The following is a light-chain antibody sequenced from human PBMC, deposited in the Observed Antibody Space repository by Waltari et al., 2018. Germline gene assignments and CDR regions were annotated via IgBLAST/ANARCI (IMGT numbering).Light chain of an antibody. CDR2: EVS. CDR1: DSDVGAYAF. J-gene: IGLJ1*01. Sequence: QSALTQPPSVSGSPGQSITIPCSGTDSDVGAYAFVSWYQQHPGKAPHLIIYEVSNRPSGISNRFSASKSGNTASLTISGLQAEDEADYYCSSYTTSSAPGVFGTGTRVTVL. V-gene: IGLV2-14*01. CDR3: SSYTTSSAPGV.